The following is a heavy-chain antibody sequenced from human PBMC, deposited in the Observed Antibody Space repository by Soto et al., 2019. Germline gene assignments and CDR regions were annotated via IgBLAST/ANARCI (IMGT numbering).Heavy chain of an antibody. CDR1: GGSFSSGGYY. CDR2: IYYSGST. J-gene: IGHJ4*02. D-gene: IGHD2-8*02. Sequence: QLQLQESGPGLVKPSQTLSLACSVSGGSFSSGGYYWSWIRQLPGKGLEWIGYIYYSGSTYYNPSLKSRFTISLDTSKNQFFLKLCSVYAADTAVYYCAKATSFSGHHGYWGQGTLVTVSS. V-gene: IGHV4-31*03. CDR3: AKATSFSGHHGY.